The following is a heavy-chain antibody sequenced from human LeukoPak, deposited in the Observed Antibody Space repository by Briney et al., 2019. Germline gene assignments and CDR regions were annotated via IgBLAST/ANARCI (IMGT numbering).Heavy chain of an antibody. Sequence: GGSLRLSCAASGFTFDDYAMHWVRQAPGKGLEWVSLISWDGGSTYYGDSVKGRFTISRDNSKNSLYLQMNSLRAEDTALYYCAKDSGTIMGYYFDYWGQGTLVTVSS. CDR1: GFTFDDYA. CDR2: ISWDGGST. CDR3: AKDSGTIMGYYFDY. J-gene: IGHJ4*02. V-gene: IGHV3-43D*04. D-gene: IGHD1-14*01.